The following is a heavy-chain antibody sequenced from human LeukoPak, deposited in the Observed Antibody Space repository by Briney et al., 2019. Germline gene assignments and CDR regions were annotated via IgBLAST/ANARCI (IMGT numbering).Heavy chain of an antibody. CDR2: IKQDGSEK. CDR1: GFTFSSYW. CDR3: ARHYDSSGYGIDY. V-gene: IGHV3-7*01. D-gene: IGHD3-22*01. Sequence: PGGSLRLSCAASGFTFSSYWMSWVRQAPGKGLEWVANIKQDGSEKYYVDSVKGRFTISRDNAKNSLYLQMNSLRAEDTAVYYCARHYDSSGYGIDYWGQGTPVTVSS. J-gene: IGHJ4*02.